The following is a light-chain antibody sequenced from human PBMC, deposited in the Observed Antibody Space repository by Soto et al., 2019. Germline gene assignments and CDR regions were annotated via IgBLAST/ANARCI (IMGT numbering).Light chain of an antibody. J-gene: IGKJ4*01. CDR1: QSISNN. V-gene: IGKV3-15*01. CDR3: QQYNNWPRAT. Sequence: ETVMTQSPATLSVSPGERATLSCRASQSISNNLAWYQQKPGQSPRLIMFRTSTRATGVPARFSGSGSGTEFNITISSLQSEDFAVYYCQQYNNWPRATVGGGTKVDIK. CDR2: RTS.